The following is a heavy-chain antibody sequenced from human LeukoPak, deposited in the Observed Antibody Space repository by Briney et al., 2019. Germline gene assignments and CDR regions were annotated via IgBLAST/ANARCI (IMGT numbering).Heavy chain of an antibody. J-gene: IGHJ5*02. CDR1: GGSVSSSTYS. V-gene: IGHV4-39*02. Sequence: SETLSLTCNLSGGSVSSSTYSWVWIRQPPGKGLECIGSIYKSGNTYYNPSLKSRVTISVDTSKNHFSLKLSSVTAADTAVYYCAAGSTIFGVLIMGSWFDPWGQGTLVTVSS. D-gene: IGHD3-3*01. CDR2: IYKSGNT. CDR3: AAGSTIFGVLIMGSWFDP.